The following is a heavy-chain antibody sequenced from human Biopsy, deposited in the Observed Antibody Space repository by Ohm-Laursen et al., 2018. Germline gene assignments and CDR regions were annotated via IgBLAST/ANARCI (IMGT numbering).Heavy chain of an antibody. J-gene: IGHJ4*02. Sequence: GSLRLSCAASGFIFSDYYMSWIRQAPGKGLEWVSNINSVGTIYYADSVRGRFTISRDNAKNSLYLQMNSLRVEDTAMYYCARSVGIMAAPIDYWGQGTLVTVSS. CDR3: ARSVGIMAAPIDY. V-gene: IGHV3-11*01. CDR2: INSVGTI. CDR1: GFIFSDYY. D-gene: IGHD3-16*01.